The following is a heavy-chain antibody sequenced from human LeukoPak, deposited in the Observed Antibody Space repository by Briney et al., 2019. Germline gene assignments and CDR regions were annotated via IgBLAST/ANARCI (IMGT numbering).Heavy chain of an antibody. V-gene: IGHV3-33*08. CDR3: ANNFDY. CDR1: GFTFSSYS. CDR2: IWHDGSNK. Sequence: AGGSLRLSCAASGFTFSSYSMHWVRQAPGKGLEWVAVIWHDGSNKYYADSVKGRFTISRDNSKNTSYLQMNSLRAEDTAVYYCANNFDYWGQGTLVAVSS. J-gene: IGHJ4*02.